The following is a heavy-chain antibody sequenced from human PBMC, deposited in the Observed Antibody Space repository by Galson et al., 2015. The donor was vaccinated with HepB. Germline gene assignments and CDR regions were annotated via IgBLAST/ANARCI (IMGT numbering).Heavy chain of an antibody. Sequence: SLRLSCAASGFTFGDYAMSWVRQAPGKGLEWVGFIRSKAYGGTTEYAASVKGRFTISRDDSKSIAYLQMNSLKTEDTAVYYCTRDDYYGSGPDYWGQGTLVTVSS. CDR3: TRDDYYGSGPDY. J-gene: IGHJ4*02. D-gene: IGHD3-10*01. V-gene: IGHV3-49*04. CDR1: GFTFGDYA. CDR2: IRSKAYGGTT.